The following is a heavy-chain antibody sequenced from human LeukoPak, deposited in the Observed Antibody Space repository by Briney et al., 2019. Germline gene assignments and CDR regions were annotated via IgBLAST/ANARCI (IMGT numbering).Heavy chain of an antibody. CDR1: GYTFTSYD. Sequence: ASVKVSCKASGYTFTSYDINWVRRATGQGLEWMGWMNPNSGNTGYAQKFQGRVTMTRNTSISTAYMELSSLRSEDTAVYYCAGGYTVTMGYYYYGMDVWGQGTTVTASS. CDR2: MNPNSGNT. J-gene: IGHJ6*02. D-gene: IGHD4-11*01. CDR3: AGGYTVTMGYYYYGMDV. V-gene: IGHV1-8*01.